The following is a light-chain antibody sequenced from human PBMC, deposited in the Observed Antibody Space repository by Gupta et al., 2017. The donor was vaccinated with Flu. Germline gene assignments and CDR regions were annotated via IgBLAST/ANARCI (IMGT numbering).Light chain of an antibody. V-gene: IGKV3-20*01. CDR2: GAS. CDR3: HQYGNSPDT. CDR1: QSVNSRY. Sequence: ETALTQSPGSQSLSPGERATLSCRASQSVNSRYLAWYQQRPGQAPRLLIYGASSRATGIPDRFSGSRSGTDFTLTISRLEPEDFAVFYCHQYGNSPDTFGQGTKLEI. J-gene: IGKJ2*01.